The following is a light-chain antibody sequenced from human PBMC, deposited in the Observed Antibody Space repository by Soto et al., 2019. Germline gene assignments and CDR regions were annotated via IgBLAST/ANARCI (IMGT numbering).Light chain of an antibody. Sequence: QSALTQPASVSGSPGQSITISCTGTSSDVGSYNLVSWYRQHPGKAPKLMIYEGSKRPSGVSNRFSGSKSGNTASLTISGLHAEDEADYYCCSYAGSSTYVVFGGGTKVTVL. J-gene: IGLJ2*01. V-gene: IGLV2-23*01. CDR2: EGS. CDR1: SSDVGSYNL. CDR3: CSYAGSSTYVV.